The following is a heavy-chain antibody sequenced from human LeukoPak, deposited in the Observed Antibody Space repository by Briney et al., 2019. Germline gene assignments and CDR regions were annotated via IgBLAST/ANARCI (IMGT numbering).Heavy chain of an antibody. CDR1: GGSFSGYY. Sequence: SETLSLTCADYGGSFSGYYWSWIRQPPGKGLEWIGEINHSGSTNYNPSLKSRVTISVDTSKNQFSLKLSSVTAADTAVYYCARHGYSSSYDAFDIWGQGTMVTVSS. D-gene: IGHD6-13*01. CDR2: INHSGST. V-gene: IGHV4-34*01. J-gene: IGHJ3*02. CDR3: ARHGYSSSYDAFDI.